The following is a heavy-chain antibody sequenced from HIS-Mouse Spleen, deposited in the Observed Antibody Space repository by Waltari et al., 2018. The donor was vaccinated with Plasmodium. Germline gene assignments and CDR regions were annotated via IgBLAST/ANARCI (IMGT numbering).Heavy chain of an antibody. Sequence: EVQLVESGGGLVQPGGSLRLSCAASGSAFSSYGRSWVRQAPGKGLEWVANIKQDGSEKYYVDSVKGRVTISRDNAKNSLYLQMNSLRAEDTAVYYCASSWYWYFDLWGRGTLVTVSS. D-gene: IGHD6-13*01. CDR1: GSAFSSYG. J-gene: IGHJ2*01. V-gene: IGHV3-7*01. CDR2: IKQDGSEK. CDR3: ASSWYWYFDL.